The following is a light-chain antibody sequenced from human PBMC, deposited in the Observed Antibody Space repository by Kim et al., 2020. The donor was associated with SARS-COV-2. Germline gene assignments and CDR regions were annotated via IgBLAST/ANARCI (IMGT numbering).Light chain of an antibody. V-gene: IGKV1-27*01. Sequence: VTITCRDSRGISNFFALNQQKPGKIPKLLIEHASCLQSGVPARVSASRSGSDFTLSISSIQPEYPATYVSQKYNSATFTFGAGTKVDSK. J-gene: IGKJ3*01. CDR3: QKYNSATFT. CDR2: HAS. CDR1: RGISNF.